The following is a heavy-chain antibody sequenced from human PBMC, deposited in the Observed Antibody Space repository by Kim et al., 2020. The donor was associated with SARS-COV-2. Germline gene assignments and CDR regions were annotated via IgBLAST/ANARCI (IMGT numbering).Heavy chain of an antibody. V-gene: IGHV3-33*01. CDR3: ATEIGGNWGDW. D-gene: IGHD2-21*01. CDR1: GFTFSRYA. J-gene: IGHJ4*02. Sequence: GGSLRLSCAALGFTFSRYAMHWVRQAPGKGLEWVAVIWSDGSTKYYADSVKGRFTVSRDSSKNMLYMQMNSLRAEDTALYYCATEIGGNWGDWWGQGTLVTVSS. CDR2: IWSDGSTK.